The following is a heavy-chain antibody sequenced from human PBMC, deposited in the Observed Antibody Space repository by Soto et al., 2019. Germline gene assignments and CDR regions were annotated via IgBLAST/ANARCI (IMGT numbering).Heavy chain of an antibody. D-gene: IGHD2-15*01. V-gene: IGHV1-3*01. CDR1: GYTFTSYA. J-gene: IGHJ4*02. CDR2: INAGNGNT. CDR3: ARDLEVVGYCSGGSCYATPFDY. Sequence: ASVKVSCKASGYTFTSYAMHWVRQAPGQRLEWMGWINAGNGNTKYSQKFQGRVTITRDTSASTAYMELSSLRSEDTAVYYCARDLEVVGYCSGGSCYATPFDYWGQGTLVTVSS.